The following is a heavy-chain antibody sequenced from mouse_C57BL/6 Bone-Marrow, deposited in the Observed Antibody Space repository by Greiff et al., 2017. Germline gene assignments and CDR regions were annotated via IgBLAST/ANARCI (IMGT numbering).Heavy chain of an antibody. CDR1: GYSFTDYN. D-gene: IGHD2-3*01. CDR3: ARSRDGRYWYFDV. CDR2: INPNYGTT. Sequence: EVKVVESGPELVKPGASVKISCKASGYSFTDYNMHWVKQSNGKSLEWIGVINPNYGTTSYNQKFKGKATLTVDQSSSTAYMQLNSLTSEDSAVYDCARSRDGRYWYFDVWGTGTTVTVSS. J-gene: IGHJ1*03. V-gene: IGHV1-39*01.